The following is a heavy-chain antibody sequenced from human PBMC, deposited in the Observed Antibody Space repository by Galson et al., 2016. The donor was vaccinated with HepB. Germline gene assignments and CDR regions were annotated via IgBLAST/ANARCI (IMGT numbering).Heavy chain of an antibody. CDR2: INHDGSEN. CDR3: ARVGPPPEGYPAHWGGMDV. Sequence: SLRLSCAASGFTSSSYWMSWVRQPPGKGLEWVAMINHDGSENYYVDSVKGRFTISRDNAKNSLFLQMNSLRAEDTAIYYCARVGPPPEGYPAHWGGMDVWGQGTTVTVSS. D-gene: IGHD3-16*01. J-gene: IGHJ6*02. V-gene: IGHV3-7*03. CDR1: GFTSSSYW.